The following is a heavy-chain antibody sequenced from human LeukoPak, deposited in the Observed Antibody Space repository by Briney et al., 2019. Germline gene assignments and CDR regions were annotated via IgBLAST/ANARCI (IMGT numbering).Heavy chain of an antibody. V-gene: IGHV3-7*01. CDR3: ARHLERVVVAATPGY. Sequence: GGSLRLSCAASGFTFSGFWMHWVRQAPGKGLEWVTNIKQDGSEKYYVDSVKGRFTISRDNAKNSLYLQMNSLRAEDTAVYYCARHLERVVVAATPGYWGQGTLVTVSS. J-gene: IGHJ4*02. CDR1: GFTFSGFW. CDR2: IKQDGSEK. D-gene: IGHD2-15*01.